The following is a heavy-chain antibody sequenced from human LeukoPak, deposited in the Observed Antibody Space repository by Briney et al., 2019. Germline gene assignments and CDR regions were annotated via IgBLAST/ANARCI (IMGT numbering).Heavy chain of an antibody. CDR1: GVSISSYY. CDR3: ARLQGDYSFDY. J-gene: IGHJ4*02. CDR2: VYTSGST. V-gene: IGHV4-4*07. D-gene: IGHD4-11*01. Sequence: SETLSLTCTVSGVSISSYYWSWIRQPAGKGLEWIGRVYTSGSTNYNPSLKSRVTMSVDTSKNQFSLKLISVTAADTAVYYCARLQGDYSFDYWGQGTLVTVSS.